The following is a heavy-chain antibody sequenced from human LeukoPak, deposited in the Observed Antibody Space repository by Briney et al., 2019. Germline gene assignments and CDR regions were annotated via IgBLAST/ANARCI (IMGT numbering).Heavy chain of an antibody. V-gene: IGHV5-51*01. D-gene: IGHD6-19*01. CDR2: IYPLDSDT. J-gene: IGHJ4*02. Sequence: GESLKISCKGSGYSFRSYWIGWVRQMPGEGLEWMGIIYPLDSDTSYSPSFLGQVTISADKSISTAYLQWSSLRASDTAMDYCARHQSNGWYPDYWGQGTLVTVSS. CDR1: GYSFRSYW. CDR3: ARHQSNGWYPDY.